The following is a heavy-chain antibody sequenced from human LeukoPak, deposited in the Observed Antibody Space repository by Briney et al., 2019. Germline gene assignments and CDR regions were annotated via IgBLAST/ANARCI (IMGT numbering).Heavy chain of an antibody. Sequence: ASVKVSCKASGNTFTGYYIHWVRQAPGQGLEWMGWINLSNGGTNYAQKFQGRVTMTRDTSISTAYMELSRLRSDDTAVYYCARVVPEYSSSWYDYWGQGTLVTVSS. D-gene: IGHD6-13*01. CDR1: GNTFTGYY. CDR3: ARVVPEYSSSWYDY. V-gene: IGHV1-2*02. J-gene: IGHJ4*02. CDR2: INLSNGGT.